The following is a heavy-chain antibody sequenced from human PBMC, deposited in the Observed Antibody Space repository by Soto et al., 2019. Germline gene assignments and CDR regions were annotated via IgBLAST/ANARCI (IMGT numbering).Heavy chain of an antibody. CDR2: IIPIFGTA. CDR1: GGTFSSYA. D-gene: IGHD3-22*01. CDR3: ARSRANYDGSRGYYYSTFDY. V-gene: IGHV1-69*12. J-gene: IGHJ4*02. Sequence: QVQLVQSGAEVKKPGSSVKVSCKTSGGTFSSYAISWVRQAPGQGLEWMGGIIPIFGTANYAQKFQGRVTITADESTSTAYMERSSVRSEDTAVYYCARSRANYDGSRGYYYSTFDYWGQGTLVTVSS.